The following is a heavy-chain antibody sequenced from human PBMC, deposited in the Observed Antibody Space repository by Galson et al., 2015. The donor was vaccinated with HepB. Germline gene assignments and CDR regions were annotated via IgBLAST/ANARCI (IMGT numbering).Heavy chain of an antibody. Sequence: SLRLSCAASGFTFSSYAMHWVRQAPGKGLEWVAVISYDGSNKYYADSVKGRFTISRDNSKNTLYLQMSSLRAEDTAVYYCARAAVTRPHEVAGTGGVDYWGQGTLVTVSS. CDR3: ARAAVTRPHEVAGTGGVDY. J-gene: IGHJ4*02. CDR1: GFTFSSYA. CDR2: ISYDGSNK. V-gene: IGHV3-30*04. D-gene: IGHD6-19*01.